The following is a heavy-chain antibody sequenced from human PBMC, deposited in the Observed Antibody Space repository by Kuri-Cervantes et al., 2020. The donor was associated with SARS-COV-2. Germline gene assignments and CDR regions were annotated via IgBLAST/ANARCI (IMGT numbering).Heavy chain of an antibody. V-gene: IGHV3-69-1*01. Sequence: GGSLRLSCVASGFSFSDYSMYWIRQAPGKGLEWVSSISSSSYIYYADSVKGRFTISRDNAKNSLYLQMNSLRAEYTAVYYCARVGCSSTSCYRAIDYWGQGTRVTVSS. D-gene: IGHD2-2*01. J-gene: IGHJ4*02. CDR1: GFSFSDYS. CDR2: ISSSSYI. CDR3: ARVGCSSTSCYRAIDY.